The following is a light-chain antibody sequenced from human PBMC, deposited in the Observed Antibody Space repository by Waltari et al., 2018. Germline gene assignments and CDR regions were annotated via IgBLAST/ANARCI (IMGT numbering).Light chain of an antibody. CDR1: NSIRKN. Sequence: SYELTQALPVSVAWGQTDKITCRGENSIRKNVHWYQQKSGQAPVLVIYRDTSRPSEIPERFSGSNSGNTATLTIRRVQVGDEADYYCQVWDSSVVFGGGTRLTVL. CDR2: RDT. V-gene: IGLV3-9*01. CDR3: QVWDSSVV. J-gene: IGLJ3*02.